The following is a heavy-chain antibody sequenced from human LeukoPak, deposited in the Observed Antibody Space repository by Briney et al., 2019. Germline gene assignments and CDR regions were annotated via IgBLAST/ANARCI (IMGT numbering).Heavy chain of an antibody. CDR1: GFTLIDYD. CDR3: ARGGIQVSGIDEFDY. V-gene: IGHV3-13*01. D-gene: IGHD6-19*01. J-gene: IGHJ4*02. Sequence: GGSLRLSCAASGFTLIDYDMHWVRQVIGKGLEWVSAIGIRGDTHYSGSVKGRFTISRENAESSLYLQMNSLRAEDAAVYYCARGGIQVSGIDEFDYWGQGTLVTVSS. CDR2: IGIRGDT.